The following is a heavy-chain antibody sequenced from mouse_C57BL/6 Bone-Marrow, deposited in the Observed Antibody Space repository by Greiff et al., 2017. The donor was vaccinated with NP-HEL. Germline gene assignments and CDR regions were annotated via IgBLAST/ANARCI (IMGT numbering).Heavy chain of an antibody. CDR2: IDPETGGT. V-gene: IGHV1-15*01. CDR1: GYTFTDYE. J-gene: IGHJ4*01. Sequence: QVHVKQSGAELVRPGASVTLSCKASGYTFTDYEMHWVKQTPVHGLEWIGAIDPETGGTAYNQKFKGKAILTADKSSSTAYMELRSLTSEDSAVYYCTSLGVYPYWGQGTSVTVSS. CDR3: TSLGVYPY. D-gene: IGHD3-1*01.